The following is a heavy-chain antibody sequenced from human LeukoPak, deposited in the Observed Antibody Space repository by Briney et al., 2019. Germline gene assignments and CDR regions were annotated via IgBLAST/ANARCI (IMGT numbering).Heavy chain of an antibody. V-gene: IGHV4-59*01. CDR2: IYYSGST. Sequence: SETLSLTCTVSGGSISSYYWSWIRQPPGKGLEWIGYIYYSGSTNYNPSLKSRVTISVDASKNQFSLKLSSVIAADTAVYYCARAASRITPYYMDVWGKGATVTVSS. CDR3: ARAASRITPYYMDV. D-gene: IGHD3-10*01. CDR1: GGSISSYY. J-gene: IGHJ6*03.